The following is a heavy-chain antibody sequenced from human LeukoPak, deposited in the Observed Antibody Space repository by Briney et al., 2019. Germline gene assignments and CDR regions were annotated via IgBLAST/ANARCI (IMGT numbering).Heavy chain of an antibody. J-gene: IGHJ4*02. Sequence: RGSLRLSCAASGFTFDEYGMSWVRQAPGKGLEWVSGINWNGGSTGYVDSVKGRFTISRDNAKNSLYLQMNSLRAEDTALYYCARTVRSSGWYGDYWGQGTLVTVSS. CDR2: INWNGGST. V-gene: IGHV3-20*04. CDR3: ARTVRSSGWYGDY. CDR1: GFTFDEYG. D-gene: IGHD6-19*01.